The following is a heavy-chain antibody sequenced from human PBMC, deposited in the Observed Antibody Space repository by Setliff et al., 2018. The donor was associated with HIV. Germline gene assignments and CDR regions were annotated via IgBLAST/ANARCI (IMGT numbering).Heavy chain of an antibody. J-gene: IGHJ6*03. D-gene: IGHD3-3*01. V-gene: IGHV1-69*02. CDR3: VRGVQSPPHYSYYYMDV. CDR2: IIPILGVA. CDR1: RSTFNSHT. Sequence: GASVKVSCKASRSTFNSHTINWVRQAPGQGLDWMGRIIPILGVANYALRFQGKVTITADKSTSTAYMELTSLRFDDTAMYYCVRGVQSPPHYSYYYMDVWGEGTMVTVSS.